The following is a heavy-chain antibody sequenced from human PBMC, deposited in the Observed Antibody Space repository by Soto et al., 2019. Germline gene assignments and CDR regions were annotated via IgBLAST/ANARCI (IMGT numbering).Heavy chain of an antibody. CDR3: AREKIAARPGMDV. V-gene: IGHV3-21*01. Sequence: PVGSMRLSCPSSGFTFSVYSMNWVSKATGKGLEWVSSMSSSSSYIYYADSVKGRFTISRDNANNSLYLQMNSLRAEDTAVYYCAREKIAARPGMDVWGQGTTVTVSS. D-gene: IGHD6-6*01. CDR1: GFTFSVYS. J-gene: IGHJ6*02. CDR2: MSSSSSYI.